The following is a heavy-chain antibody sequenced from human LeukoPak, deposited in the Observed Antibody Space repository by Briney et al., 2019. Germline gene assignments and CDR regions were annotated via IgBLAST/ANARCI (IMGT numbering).Heavy chain of an antibody. V-gene: IGHV4-31*03. J-gene: IGHJ4*02. Sequence: SETLSLTCSVSGDSISSGDFFWSWLRQHAGKGLEWIGYIYYTGSTHYNPSLESRVTMSLDTSKSQFSLRLSSVSAADTAVYFCAAETAAAGTFDYWGQGALVTVSS. CDR3: AAETAAAGTFDY. CDR1: GDSISSGDFF. D-gene: IGHD6-13*01. CDR2: IYYTGST.